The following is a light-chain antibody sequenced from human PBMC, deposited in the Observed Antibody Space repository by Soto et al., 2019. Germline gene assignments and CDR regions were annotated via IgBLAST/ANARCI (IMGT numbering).Light chain of an antibody. CDR3: QQRSNWPLT. Sequence: EIVLTQSPATQSLSPGERATLSCRASQSVSSYLAWYQQKPGQAPRLLIYDASNRATGIPARFSGGGSGTDFTLTISSLEPADFAVYYCQQRSNWPLTFGQGTRLEIK. J-gene: IGKJ5*01. CDR1: QSVSSY. CDR2: DAS. V-gene: IGKV3-11*01.